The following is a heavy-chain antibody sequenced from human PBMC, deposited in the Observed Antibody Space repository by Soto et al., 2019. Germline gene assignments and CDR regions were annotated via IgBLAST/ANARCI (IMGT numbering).Heavy chain of an antibody. Sequence: QLQLQESGPGLVKPSETLSLTCTVSGGSISSSSYYWGWIRQPPGKGLEWIGSIYYSGSTYYNPSLKSRVTISVDTSKNQFSLKLSSVTAADTAVYYCARQNKYYYGSGSYGLTAGYGMDVWGQGTTVTVSS. CDR1: GGSISSSSYY. CDR3: ARQNKYYYGSGSYGLTAGYGMDV. D-gene: IGHD3-10*01. J-gene: IGHJ6*02. V-gene: IGHV4-39*01. CDR2: IYYSGST.